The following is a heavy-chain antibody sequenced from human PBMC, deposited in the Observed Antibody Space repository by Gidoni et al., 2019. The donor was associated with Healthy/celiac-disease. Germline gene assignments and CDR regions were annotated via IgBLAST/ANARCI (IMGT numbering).Heavy chain of an antibody. CDR3: ARPQGVTTYDYYYGMDV. CDR2: ISSSSSTI. J-gene: IGHJ6*02. D-gene: IGHD4-17*01. Sequence: EVQLVESGGGLVQPGGSLRLSCAAPGFTFSSYSMNWVRQAPGKGLEWVSYISSSSSTIYYADSVKGRFTISRDNAKNSLYLQMNSLRAEDTAVYYCARPQGVTTYDYYYGMDVWGQGTTVTVSS. V-gene: IGHV3-48*04. CDR1: GFTFSSYS.